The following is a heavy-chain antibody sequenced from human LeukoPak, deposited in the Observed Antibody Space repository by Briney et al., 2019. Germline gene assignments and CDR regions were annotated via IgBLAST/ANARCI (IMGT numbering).Heavy chain of an antibody. D-gene: IGHD2-15*01. CDR1: GFTVSSNS. V-gene: IGHV3-53*01. CDR2: IYSDNT. J-gene: IGHJ4*02. CDR3: AKSHQGIVVVVADSLDY. Sequence: GGSLRLSCTVSGFTVSSNSMSWVRQAPGKGLEWVSFIYSDNTHYSDSVKGRFTVSRDNSKNTLYLQMNSLRAEDTAVYYCAKSHQGIVVVVADSLDYWGQGTLVTVSS.